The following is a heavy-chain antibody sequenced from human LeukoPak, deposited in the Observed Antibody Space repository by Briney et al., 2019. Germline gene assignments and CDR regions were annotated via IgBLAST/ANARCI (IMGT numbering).Heavy chain of an antibody. CDR3: ARDIGEYYYGSGSPSVWYFDL. Sequence: ASVKVSCKASGYTFTGYYMHWVRQAPGQGLEWMGWINPNSGGTNYAQKFQGRVTMTRDTSISTAYMELSRLRSDDTAVYYCARDIGEYYYGSGSPSVWYFDLWGRGTLVTVSS. CDR2: INPNSGGT. V-gene: IGHV1-2*02. CDR1: GYTFTGYY. J-gene: IGHJ2*01. D-gene: IGHD3-10*01.